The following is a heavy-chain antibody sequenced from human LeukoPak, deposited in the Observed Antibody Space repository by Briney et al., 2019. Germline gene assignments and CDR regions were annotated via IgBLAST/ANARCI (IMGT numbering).Heavy chain of an antibody. J-gene: IGHJ4*02. CDR2: INHSGST. CDR3: ARGLGLGYSYGSRSYYFDY. D-gene: IGHD5-18*01. CDR1: GGSFSGYY. Sequence: PLETLSLTCAVYGGSFSGYYWSWIRQPPGKGLEWIGEINHSGSTNYNPSLKSRVTISVDTSKNQFSLKLSSVTAADTAVYYCARGLGLGYSYGSRSYYFDYWGQGTLVTVSS. V-gene: IGHV4-34*01.